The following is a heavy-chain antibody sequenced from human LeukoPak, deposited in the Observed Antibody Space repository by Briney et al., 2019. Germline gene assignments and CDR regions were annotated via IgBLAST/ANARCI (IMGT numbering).Heavy chain of an antibody. V-gene: IGHV1-2*02. CDR3: ARTPGGRDYPH. CDR2: INTNRGGT. D-gene: IGHD2-15*01. Sequence: AAVKVSCKASGYTFTGYYIHWVRQAPGPGLEWMGWINTNRGGTNYAQKFQGRVTMTRDTSISTAYMELSRLRSDDTAVYYCARTPGGRDYPHWGQGTLVTVPS. CDR1: GYTFTGYY. J-gene: IGHJ4*02.